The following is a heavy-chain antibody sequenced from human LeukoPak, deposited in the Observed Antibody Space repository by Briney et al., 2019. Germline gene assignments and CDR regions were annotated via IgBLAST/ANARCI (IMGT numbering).Heavy chain of an antibody. D-gene: IGHD2-15*01. V-gene: IGHV3-53*01. CDR3: AKAAAFGSIGALDF. CDR2: IYTAATT. J-gene: IGHJ3*01. Sequence: PGGSLRLSCAASGFTVSSNDMSWVRQAPGKGLEWISIIYTAATTYYADSVKGRFIISRDQSKNTLYLQMNSLRDEDTALYYCAKAAAFGSIGALDFWGQGTMLIVSS. CDR1: GFTVSSND.